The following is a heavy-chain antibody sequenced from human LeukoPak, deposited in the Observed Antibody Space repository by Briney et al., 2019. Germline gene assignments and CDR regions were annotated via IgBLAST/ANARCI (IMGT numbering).Heavy chain of an antibody. J-gene: IGHJ4*02. V-gene: IGHV1-8*03. CDR3: AKAGESARRRSGYYY. CDR1: GYTFTNYD. D-gene: IGHD3-3*01. Sequence: SVKVSCKASGYTFTNYDINWVRQATGQGLEWMGWMTYNSGNTGYAQKFQGRITITRNTSISIAYMELSGLRSEDTAMYYCAKAGESARRRSGYYYWGQGTLATVSS. CDR2: MTYNSGNT.